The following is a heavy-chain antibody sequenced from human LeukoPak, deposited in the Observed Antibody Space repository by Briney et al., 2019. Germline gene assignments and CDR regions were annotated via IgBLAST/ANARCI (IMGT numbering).Heavy chain of an antibody. J-gene: IGHJ6*02. CDR2: IGPYNGNT. V-gene: IGHV1-18*01. CDR1: GCIFTSHG. Sequence: SSVRDGCKPCGCIFTSHGLYWVGPARGRGREWVGWIGPYNGNTNYAQKLQGRVTMTTDTSTSTAYMELRSLRSDDTAVYYCAREYSGSYQTGPRVYGMDVWGQGTTVTVSS. D-gene: IGHD1-26*01. CDR3: AREYSGSYQTGPRVYGMDV.